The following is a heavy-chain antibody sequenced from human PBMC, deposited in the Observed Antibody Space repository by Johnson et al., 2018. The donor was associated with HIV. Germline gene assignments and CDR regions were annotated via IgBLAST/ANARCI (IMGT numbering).Heavy chain of an antibody. CDR1: GFTFSSYG. CDR3: AKDKGGYSSGWFAFDI. CDR2: ISYDGSNK. D-gene: IGHD6-19*01. Sequence: QVQLVESGGGVVQPGRSLRLSCAASGFTFSSYGMHWVRQAPGKGLDWVAVISYDGSNKYYADSVKGRFTNSRDNSKNTLYLQMNSLRAEDTAVYYCAKDKGGYSSGWFAFDIWGQGTMVTVSS. V-gene: IGHV3-30*18. J-gene: IGHJ3*02.